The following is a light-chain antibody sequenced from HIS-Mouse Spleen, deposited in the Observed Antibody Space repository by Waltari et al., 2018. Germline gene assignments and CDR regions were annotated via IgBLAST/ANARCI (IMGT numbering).Light chain of an antibody. Sequence: DIQLTQSPSFLSASVGDRVTITCRASQGISSYLAWYQQKPGKAPKLLIYVASTLQSGVPSRVSGSGSGTEFTLTISSLQPEYFATYYCQQLNSYPPTFGQGTKVEIK. J-gene: IGKJ1*01. CDR1: QGISSY. CDR3: QQLNSYPPT. V-gene: IGKV1-9*01. CDR2: VAS.